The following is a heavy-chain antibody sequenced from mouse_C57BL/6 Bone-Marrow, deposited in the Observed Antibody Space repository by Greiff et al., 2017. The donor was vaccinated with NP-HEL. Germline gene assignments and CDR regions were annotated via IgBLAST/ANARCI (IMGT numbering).Heavy chain of an antibody. D-gene: IGHD1-1*01. CDR2: ISNGGGST. CDR1: GFTFSDYY. Sequence: DVMLVESGGGLVQPGGSLKLSCAASGFTFSDYYMYWVRQTPEKRLEWVAYISNGGGSTYYPDTVKGRFTISRDNAKNTLYLQMSRLKSEDTAMYYCARHGSSYVGWYFDVWGTGTTVTVSS. J-gene: IGHJ1*03. V-gene: IGHV5-12*01. CDR3: ARHGSSYVGWYFDV.